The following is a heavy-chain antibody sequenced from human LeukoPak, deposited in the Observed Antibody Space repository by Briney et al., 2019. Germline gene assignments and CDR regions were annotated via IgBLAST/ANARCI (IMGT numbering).Heavy chain of an antibody. CDR3: AIAPTTMVRGVINPFDY. CDR1: GYTFTSYY. Sequence: ASVKVSCKASGYTFTSYYMHWVRQAPGQGLEWMGIINPSGGSTSYAQKFQGRVTMTRDTSTSTVYMELSSLRSEDTAVYYCAIAPTTMVRGVINPFDYWGQGTLVTVSS. CDR2: INPSGGST. V-gene: IGHV1-46*01. J-gene: IGHJ4*02. D-gene: IGHD3-10*01.